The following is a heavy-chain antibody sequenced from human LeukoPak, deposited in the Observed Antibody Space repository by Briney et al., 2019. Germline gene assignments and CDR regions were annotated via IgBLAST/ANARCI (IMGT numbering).Heavy chain of an antibody. J-gene: IGHJ4*02. CDR1: GFTFSSYW. Sequence: PGGSLRLSCAASGFTFSSYWMSWVRQAPVKGLEWVANIKQDGSEKYYVDSVKGRFTISRDNAKNSLYLQMNSLRAEDTAVYYCAKDNYYYDFWSGSYYFDYWGQGTLVTVSS. D-gene: IGHD3-3*01. V-gene: IGHV3-7*01. CDR3: AKDNYYYDFWSGSYYFDY. CDR2: IKQDGSEK.